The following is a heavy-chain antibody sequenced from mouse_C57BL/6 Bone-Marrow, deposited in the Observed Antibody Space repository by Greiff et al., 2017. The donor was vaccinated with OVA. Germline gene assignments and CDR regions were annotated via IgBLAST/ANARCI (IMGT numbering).Heavy chain of an antibody. J-gene: IGHJ4*01. CDR2: IWSGGST. V-gene: IGHV2-2*01. D-gene: IGHD1-1*01. CDR1: GFSLTSYG. CDR3: ARNRASTVDAMDY. Sequence: VQLQQSGPGLVRPSQSLSITCTVSGFSLTSYGVHWVRQSPGKGLEWLGVIWSGGSTDYNAAFISRLSISKDNSKSQVFFKMNSLQADDTAIYYCARNRASTVDAMDYWGQGTSVTVSS.